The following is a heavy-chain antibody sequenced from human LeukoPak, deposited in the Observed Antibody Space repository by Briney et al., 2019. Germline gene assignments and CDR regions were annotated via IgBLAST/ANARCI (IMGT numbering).Heavy chain of an antibody. CDR3: ARGSAHYYDSSGYFSRY. D-gene: IGHD3-22*01. Sequence: QPGGSLRLSCAASGFTFSSYAMSWVRQAPGKGLEWVSAISGSGGSTYYADSVKGRFTISRDNSKNTLYLQMNSLRAEDTAVYYCARGSAHYYDSSGYFSRYWGQGTLVTVSS. J-gene: IGHJ4*02. CDR2: ISGSGGST. V-gene: IGHV3-23*01. CDR1: GFTFSSYA.